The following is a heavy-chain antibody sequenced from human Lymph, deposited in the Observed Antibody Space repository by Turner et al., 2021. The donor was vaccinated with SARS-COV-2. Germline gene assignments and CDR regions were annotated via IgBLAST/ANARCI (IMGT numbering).Heavy chain of an antibody. CDR3: ARHGFSGWYGGGMDV. CDR2: IHYRGST. J-gene: IGHJ6*02. Sequence: QVQLHESGPGLVQPSETLSLTCTVPGGAISSYYWSWIRQPPGKGLEWIGYIHYRGSTNNNPSLKSRVTISVDTSKNQFSLKLNSVTAADTAVYYCARHGFSGWYGGGMDVWGQGTTVTVSS. CDR1: GGAISSYY. D-gene: IGHD6-19*01. V-gene: IGHV4-59*08.